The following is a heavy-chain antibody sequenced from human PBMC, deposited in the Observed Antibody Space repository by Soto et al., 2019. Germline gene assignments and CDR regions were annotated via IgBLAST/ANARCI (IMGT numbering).Heavy chain of an antibody. J-gene: IGHJ4*02. CDR1: GGSIRSGDNS. V-gene: IGHV4-31*03. CDR3: ARGVLRTFDY. Sequence: QVQLQESGPGLVKPSQTLSLTCTVSGGSIRSGDNSWSWIRQHSGKGLEWIGYIYYSGSTYYNPSLQSRLTISLDTSKNQFSLKLSSVTAADTAVYYCARGVLRTFDYWGQGTLVTVSS. CDR2: IYYSGST.